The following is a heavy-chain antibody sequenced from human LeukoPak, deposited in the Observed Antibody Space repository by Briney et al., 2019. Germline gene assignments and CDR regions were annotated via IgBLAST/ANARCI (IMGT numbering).Heavy chain of an antibody. V-gene: IGHV3-23*01. CDR3: AKDFYVYDFWSGYPPLLDY. J-gene: IGHJ4*02. D-gene: IGHD3-3*01. CDR2: ISGSGGST. Sequence: GGSLRLSCAASGFTFSSYAMSWVRQAPGKGLEWVSAISGSGGSTYYADSVKGRFTISRDNSKNTLYLQMNSLRAEDTAVYYCAKDFYVYDFWSGYPPLLDYWGQGTLVTVSP. CDR1: GFTFSSYA.